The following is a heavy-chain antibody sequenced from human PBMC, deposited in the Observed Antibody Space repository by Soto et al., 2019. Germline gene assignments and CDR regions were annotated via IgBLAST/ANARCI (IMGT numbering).Heavy chain of an antibody. V-gene: IGHV4-59*01. CDR3: ARDLEPGYSSGWYYFDY. CDR1: GGSISSYY. CDR2: IYYSGST. J-gene: IGHJ4*02. Sequence: SETLSLTCTVSGGSISSYYWSWIRQPPGKGLEWIGYIYYSGSTNYNPSLKSRVTISVDTSKNQFSLKLSSVTAADTAVYYCARDLEPGYSSGWYYFDYWGQGTLVTVSS. D-gene: IGHD6-19*01.